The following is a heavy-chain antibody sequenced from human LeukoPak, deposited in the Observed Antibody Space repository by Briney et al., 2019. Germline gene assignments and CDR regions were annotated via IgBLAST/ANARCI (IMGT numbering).Heavy chain of an antibody. Sequence: SETLSLTCTVSGGSISSGGYYWSWIRQHPGKGLEWIGYIYYSGSTYYNPSLKSRVTISVDTSKNQFSLKLGSVTAADTAVYYCARRSYYGHFDYWGQGTLVTVSS. J-gene: IGHJ4*02. D-gene: IGHD3-10*01. CDR1: GGSISSGGYY. CDR3: ARRSYYGHFDY. V-gene: IGHV4-31*03. CDR2: IYYSGST.